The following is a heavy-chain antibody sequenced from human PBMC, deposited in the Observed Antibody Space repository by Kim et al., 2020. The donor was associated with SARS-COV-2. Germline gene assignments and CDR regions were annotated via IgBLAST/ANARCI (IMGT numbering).Heavy chain of an antibody. D-gene: IGHD3-22*01. V-gene: IGHV3-74*01. CDR1: GFTFSSTW. CDR3: ATAGNDRFDN. Sequence: GGSLRLSCAASGFTFSSTWMHWVRQAPGEGLVWVSRMNNDGSVINYADSVKGRFTVSRDNTKNTLYLQMNSLRAEDTALYYCATAGNDRFDNWGQGTLVT. J-gene: IGHJ4*02. CDR2: MNNDGSVI.